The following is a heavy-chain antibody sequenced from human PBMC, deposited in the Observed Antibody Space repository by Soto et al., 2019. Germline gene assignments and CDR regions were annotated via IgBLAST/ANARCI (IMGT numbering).Heavy chain of an antibody. Sequence: QITLKESGPTLVKPTQTLTLTCTISGFSLSSDGVGVGWIRQPPGKALEWLAFIYWDDDYRYSPSLQSRLNITKDCSKYSERRIVNNVGPLDSATYFCARRSAYSRIWSSGWCDSWGQGILVTVSS. CDR1: GFSLSSDGVG. CDR2: IYWDDDY. D-gene: IGHD3-3*01. J-gene: IGHJ5*01. V-gene: IGHV2-5*02. CDR3: ARRSAYSRIWSSGWCDS.